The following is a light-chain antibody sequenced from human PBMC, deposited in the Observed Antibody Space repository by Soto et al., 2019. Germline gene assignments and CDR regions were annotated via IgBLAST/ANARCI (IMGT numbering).Light chain of an antibody. V-gene: IGLV4-69*01. CDR2: LNSDGSH. CDR1: SGHSSYA. CDR3: QPWGTGVV. J-gene: IGLJ2*01. Sequence: QPVLTQSPSASASLGASVKLTCTLSSGHSSYAIAWHQQQPEKGPRYLMKLNSDGSHSKGDGIPDRFSGSSSGAERYLTISSLQSEDEADYYCQPWGTGVVFGGGTKLTVL.